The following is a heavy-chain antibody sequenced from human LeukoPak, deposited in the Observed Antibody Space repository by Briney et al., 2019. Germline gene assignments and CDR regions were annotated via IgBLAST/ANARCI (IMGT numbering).Heavy chain of an antibody. CDR2: ISSSGSTI. Sequence: GGSLRLSCAASGFTFSDYYMSWLRQAPGKGLEGVSYISSSGSTIYYADSVKGRFTISRDNAKNSLYLQMNSLRAEDTAVYYCATSGWYGYYYFDYWGQGTLVTVSS. J-gene: IGHJ4*02. D-gene: IGHD6-19*01. CDR3: ATSGWYGYYYFDY. CDR1: GFTFSDYY. V-gene: IGHV3-11*04.